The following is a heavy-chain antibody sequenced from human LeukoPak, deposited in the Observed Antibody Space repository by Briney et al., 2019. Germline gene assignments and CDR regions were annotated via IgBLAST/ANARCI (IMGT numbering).Heavy chain of an antibody. Sequence: SETLSLTCTVSGGSISSYYWSWIRQPAGKGLERIGRIYTSGSTNYNPSLKSRVTMSVDTSKNQFSLKLSSVTAADTAVYYCARDRDLYYYYYYMDVWGKGTTVTVSS. CDR1: GGSISSYY. J-gene: IGHJ6*03. CDR3: ARDRDLYYYYYYMDV. CDR2: IYTSGST. V-gene: IGHV4-4*07.